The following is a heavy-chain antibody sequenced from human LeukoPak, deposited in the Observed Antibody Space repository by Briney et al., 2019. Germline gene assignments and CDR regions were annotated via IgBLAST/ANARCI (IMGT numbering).Heavy chain of an antibody. D-gene: IGHD6-6*01. V-gene: IGHV4-30-4*01. CDR3: AGTYSSSPYYFDY. CDR1: GGSISSGDYY. CDR2: IYYSGCT. Sequence: SQTLSLTCTVSGGSISSGDYYWSWIRQPPGKGLEWIGYIYYSGCTYYNPSLKSRVTISVDTSKNQFSLKLSSVTAADTAVYYCAGTYSSSPYYFDYWGQGTLVTVSS. J-gene: IGHJ4*02.